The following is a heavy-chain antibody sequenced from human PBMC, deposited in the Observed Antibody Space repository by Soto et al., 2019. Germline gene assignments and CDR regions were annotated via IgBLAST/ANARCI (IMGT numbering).Heavy chain of an antibody. Sequence: QVQLVESGGGVVQPGRSLRLSCAASGFTFSSYGMHWVRQAPGKGLEWVAVIWYDGSNKYYADSVKGRFTISRDNSKNTLYLQMNSLRAEDTAVYYGARDGGVTSFDYWGQGSLVTVSS. V-gene: IGHV3-33*01. CDR1: GFTFSSYG. CDR2: IWYDGSNK. CDR3: ARDGGVTSFDY. D-gene: IGHD4-17*01. J-gene: IGHJ4*02.